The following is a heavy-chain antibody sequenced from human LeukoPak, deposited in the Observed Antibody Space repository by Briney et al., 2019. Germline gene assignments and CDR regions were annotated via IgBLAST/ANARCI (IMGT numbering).Heavy chain of an antibody. D-gene: IGHD2-21*02. V-gene: IGHV4-59*01. CDR1: GGSISSYY. Sequence: SETLSLTCTVSGGSISSYYWSWIRRPPGKGLEWIGYIYYSGSTNYNPSLKSRVTISVDTSKNQFSLKLSSVTAADTAVYYCARGGLTARRGWFDPWGQGTLVTVSS. CDR3: ARGGLTARRGWFDP. J-gene: IGHJ5*02. CDR2: IYYSGST.